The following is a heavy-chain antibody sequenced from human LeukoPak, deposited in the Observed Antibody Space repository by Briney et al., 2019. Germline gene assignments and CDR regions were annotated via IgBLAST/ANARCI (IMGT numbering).Heavy chain of an antibody. CDR3: TRGQCNGRVCYSSLYYS. D-gene: IGHD2-8*02. V-gene: IGHV3-7*01. Sequence: GGSLTLLCAASGFSFSSHWMSWVRESPGKGLEWVANINPNGDDTKYGDSVKCRFTISRDNAKNWLSLQMSNRRVEDTAAYYCTRGQCNGRVCYSSLYYSSGQGTLVTVSS. CDR1: GFSFSSHW. CDR2: INPNGDDT. J-gene: IGHJ4*02.